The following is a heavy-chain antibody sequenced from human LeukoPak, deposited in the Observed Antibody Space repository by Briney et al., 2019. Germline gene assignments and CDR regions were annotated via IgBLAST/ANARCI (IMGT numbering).Heavy chain of an antibody. CDR2: ISSSRTYI. CDR3: ALDYGDYYFDY. CDR1: GFTFSSYN. V-gene: IGHV3-21*01. D-gene: IGHD4-17*01. J-gene: IGHJ4*02. Sequence: GGSLRLSCAASGFTFSSYNMNWVRQAPGKGLEWVSSISSSRTYIYYADSVKGRFTISRDSAKNSLFLQMNSLRAEDTAVYYCALDYGDYYFDYWGQETLVTVSS.